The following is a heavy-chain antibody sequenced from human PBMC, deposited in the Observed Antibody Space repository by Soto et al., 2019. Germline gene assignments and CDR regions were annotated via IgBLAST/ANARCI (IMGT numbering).Heavy chain of an antibody. V-gene: IGHV4-31*03. Sequence: SETLSLTCTVSGGSISSGGYYWSWIRQHPGKGLEWIGYIYYSGSTYYNPSLKSRVTISVDTSKNRFSLKLSSVTAADTAVYYCASLNCYDSSDDAFDIWGQGTMVTVSS. D-gene: IGHD3-22*01. CDR3: ASLNCYDSSDDAFDI. J-gene: IGHJ3*02. CDR2: IYYSGST. CDR1: GGSISSGGYY.